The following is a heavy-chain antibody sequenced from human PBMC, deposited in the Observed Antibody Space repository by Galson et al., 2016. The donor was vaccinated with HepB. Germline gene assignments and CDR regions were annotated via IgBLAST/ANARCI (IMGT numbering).Heavy chain of an antibody. V-gene: IGHV3-7*02. CDR1: GFMFSSYW. J-gene: IGHJ4*02. Sequence: SLRLSCAASGFMFSSYWVGWVRQAPGKGLEWVANINQDASRKYYVDSAKGRFTISRDNAKNSLYLQMNSLRAEDTAVYFCATSPGGSTASLGGWGQGTLATVSS. CDR2: INQDASRK. CDR3: ATSPGGSTASLGG. D-gene: IGHD1-14*01.